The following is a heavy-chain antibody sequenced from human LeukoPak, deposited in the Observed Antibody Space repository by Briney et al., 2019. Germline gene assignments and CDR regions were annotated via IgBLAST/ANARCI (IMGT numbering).Heavy chain of an antibody. CDR3: ARAVKYYYDSSGYYPNYFDY. D-gene: IGHD3-22*01. CDR1: GYTFTSYY. CDR2: INPSGGST. V-gene: IGHV1-46*01. Sequence: ASVKVSCKASGYTFTSYYMHWVRQAPGQGLEWMGIINPSGGSTSYAQKFQGRVTMTRDTSTSSVYMELSSLRSEDTAVYYCARAVKYYYDSSGYYPNYFDYWGQGTLVTFSS. J-gene: IGHJ4*02.